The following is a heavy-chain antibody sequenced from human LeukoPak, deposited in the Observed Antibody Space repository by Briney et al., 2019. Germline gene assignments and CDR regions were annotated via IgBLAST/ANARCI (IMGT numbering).Heavy chain of an antibody. CDR1: GYTFTGYY. V-gene: IGHV1-2*02. Sequence: ASVKVSCKASGYTFTGYYMHWVRQAPGQGLEGMGWINPNSGGTNYAQKFQGRVTMTRDTSISTAYMELSRLRSDDTAVYYCARGGATMIVVVINWFDPWGQGTLVTVSS. CDR2: INPNSGGT. CDR3: ARGGATMIVVVINWFDP. D-gene: IGHD3-22*01. J-gene: IGHJ5*02.